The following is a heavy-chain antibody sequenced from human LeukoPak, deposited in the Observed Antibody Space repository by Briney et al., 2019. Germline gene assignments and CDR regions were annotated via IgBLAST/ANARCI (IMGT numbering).Heavy chain of an antibody. CDR1: GFTFSSYA. CDR3: VRQKKSHGNFDY. D-gene: IGHD1-26*01. V-gene: IGHV3-13*01. J-gene: IGHJ4*02. CDR2: VGIAADT. Sequence: PGGSLRLSCAASGFTFSSYAMHWVRQAPGKGLEWVSAVGIAADTFYPGSVKGRFTISRENAKNSLYLQMNSLRVEDTAVYYCVRQKKSHGNFDYWGQGTLVTVSS.